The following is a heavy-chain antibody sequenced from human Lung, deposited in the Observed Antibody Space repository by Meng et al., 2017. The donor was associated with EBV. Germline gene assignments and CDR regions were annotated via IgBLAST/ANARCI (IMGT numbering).Heavy chain of an antibody. V-gene: IGHV2-5*02. CDR2: IYWGDDK. CDR3: AHTYQLLTAFDS. Sequence: IKDSGPPQLKPPPPLTLTCSFSGFLLSTSGVGVGWFRQPPGKALEWLALIYWGDDKRYNPALKSRVTITRGTSENQVVLTMTNMDTVDTGTYYCAHTYQLLTAFDSWGQGTLVTVSS. D-gene: IGHD5-18*01. CDR1: GFLLSTSGVG. J-gene: IGHJ5*01.